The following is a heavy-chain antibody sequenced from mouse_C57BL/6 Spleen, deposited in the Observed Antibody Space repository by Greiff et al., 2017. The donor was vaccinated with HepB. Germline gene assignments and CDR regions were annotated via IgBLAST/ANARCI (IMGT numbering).Heavy chain of an antibody. V-gene: IGHV1-82*01. D-gene: IGHD1-1*01. CDR3: ARSGTTVVAFYFDY. CDR1: GYAFSSSW. J-gene: IGHJ2*01. Sequence: LVESGPELVKPGASVKISCKASGYAFSSSWMNWVKQRPGKGLEWIGRIYPGDGDTNYNGKFKGKATLTADKSSSTAYMQLSSLTSEDSAVYFCARSGTTVVAFYFDYWGQGTTLTVSS. CDR2: IYPGDGDT.